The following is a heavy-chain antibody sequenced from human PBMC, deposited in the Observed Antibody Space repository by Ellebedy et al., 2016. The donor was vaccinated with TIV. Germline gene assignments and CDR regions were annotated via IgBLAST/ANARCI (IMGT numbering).Heavy chain of an antibody. J-gene: IGHJ3*02. D-gene: IGHD3-10*01. CDR1: GFSFSNFG. CDR3: AKAFDSGSYHDAFDI. V-gene: IGHV3-30*18. Sequence: GESLKISCAASGFSFSNFGMHWVRQAPGRGLECVAVISFDGTDKYYTDSVKGRFTIFRDNPKNTLYLQMYSLRPDDTAVYYCAKAFDSGSYHDAFDIWGQGTKVTVSS. CDR2: ISFDGTDK.